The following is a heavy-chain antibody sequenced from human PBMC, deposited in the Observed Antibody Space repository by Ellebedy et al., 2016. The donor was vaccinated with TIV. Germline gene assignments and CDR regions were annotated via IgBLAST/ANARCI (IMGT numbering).Heavy chain of an antibody. J-gene: IGHJ5*02. D-gene: IGHD2-21*02. V-gene: IGHV3-30-3*02. CDR2: ISYDGSNK. Sequence: GGSLRLXXAASGFTFSSYAMHWVRQAPGKGLEWVAVISYDGSNKYYADSVKGRFTISRDNSKNTLYLQMNSLRAEDTAVYYCAKTAYCGGDCYSSWFDPWGQGTLVTVSS. CDR3: AKTAYCGGDCYSSWFDP. CDR1: GFTFSSYA.